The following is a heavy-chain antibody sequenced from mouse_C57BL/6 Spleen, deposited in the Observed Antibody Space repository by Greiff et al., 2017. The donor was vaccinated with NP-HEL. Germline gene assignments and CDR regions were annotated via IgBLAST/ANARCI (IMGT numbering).Heavy chain of an antibody. CDR2: IDPSDSYT. D-gene: IGHD2-1*01. Sequence: QVQLQQPGAELVMPGASVKLSCKASGYTFTSYWMHWVKQRPGQGLEWIGEIDPSDSYTNYNQKFKGKSTLTVDKSSSTAYMQLSSLTSEDSAVYYCARFCYGNSPWYFDVWGTGTTVTVSS. CDR3: ARFCYGNSPWYFDV. CDR1: GYTFTSYW. V-gene: IGHV1-69*01. J-gene: IGHJ1*03.